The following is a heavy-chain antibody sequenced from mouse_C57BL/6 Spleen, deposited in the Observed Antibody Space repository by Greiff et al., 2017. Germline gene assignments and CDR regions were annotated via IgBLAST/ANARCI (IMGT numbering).Heavy chain of an antibody. CDR2: IWSDGST. D-gene: IGHD2-3*01. V-gene: IGHV2-6-1*01. CDR1: GFSLTSYG. J-gene: IGHJ2*01. CDR3: ARHGGYDGYYYFDY. Sequence: QVQLKESGPGLVAPSQSLSITCTVSGFSLTSYGVHWVRQPPGKGLEWLVVIWSDGSTTYNSALKSRLSISKDNSKSQVFLKMNSLQTDDTAMYYCARHGGYDGYYYFDYWGQGTTLTVSS.